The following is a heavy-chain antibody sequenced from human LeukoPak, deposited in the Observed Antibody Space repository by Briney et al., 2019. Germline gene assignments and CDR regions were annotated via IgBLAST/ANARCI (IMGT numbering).Heavy chain of an antibody. CDR2: INTNTGNP. Sequence: ASVKVSCKASEYTFTGYYMHWVRQAPGQGLEWMGWINTNTGNPTYAQGFTGRFVFSLDTSVSTSYLQISSLKAEDTAVYYCARDAPIDYWGQGTLVTVSS. J-gene: IGHJ4*02. CDR3: ARDAPIDY. CDR1: EYTFTGYY. V-gene: IGHV7-4-1*02.